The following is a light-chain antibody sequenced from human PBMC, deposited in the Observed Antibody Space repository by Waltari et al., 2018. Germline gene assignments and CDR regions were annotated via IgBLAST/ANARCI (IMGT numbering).Light chain of an antibody. CDR2: AAS. J-gene: IGKJ1*01. CDR1: QSVSTY. V-gene: IGKV1-8*01. CDR3: QQYYDYQRS. Sequence: AIRMTQSPSSLSASTGDRVTITCRASQSVSTYLAWYQQKPGKAPKLLIYAASTLQRGVPLRFGGSGSGTDFKFIISCLQSEDFATYYCQQYYDYQRSFGQGTKVEIK.